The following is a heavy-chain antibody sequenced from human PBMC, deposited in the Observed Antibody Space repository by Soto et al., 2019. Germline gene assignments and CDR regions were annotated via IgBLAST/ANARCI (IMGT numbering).Heavy chain of an antibody. CDR1: GFTFSSYE. Sequence: EVQVMESGGGLVQPGGSLRLSCVASGFTFSSYEMNWVRQAPRKGLEWVSYISSGGGIIHYADSVKGRFTISRDNAKNSLYLQMNSLGAEDTGIYYCATGTGSGHGPTYNWFDPWGQGTLVTVSS. CDR2: ISSGGGII. CDR3: ATGTGSGHGPTYNWFDP. J-gene: IGHJ5*02. V-gene: IGHV3-48*03. D-gene: IGHD5-12*01.